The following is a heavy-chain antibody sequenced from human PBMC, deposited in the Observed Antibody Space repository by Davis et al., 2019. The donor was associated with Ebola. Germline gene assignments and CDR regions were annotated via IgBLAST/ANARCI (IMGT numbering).Heavy chain of an antibody. D-gene: IGHD3-22*01. Sequence: GESLKISCAASGFTFGDYAMHWVRQAPGKGLEWVPPISLDGRSTAYADSVRDRFSISRDNSRNFLYLQMNGLRAEDTALYYCTAYDSTFRNYWGQGTLVTVSS. CDR1: GFTFGDYA. V-gene: IGHV3-43D*03. CDR2: ISLDGRST. CDR3: TAYDSTFRNY. J-gene: IGHJ4*02.